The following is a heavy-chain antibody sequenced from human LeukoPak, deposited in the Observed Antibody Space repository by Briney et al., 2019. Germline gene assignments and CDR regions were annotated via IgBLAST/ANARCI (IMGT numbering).Heavy chain of an antibody. J-gene: IGHJ4*02. D-gene: IGHD6-25*01. V-gene: IGHV3-23*01. Sequence: PGGSLRLSCAASGFTFSSYAMSWVRQAPGKGLEWVSAISGSGGSTYYADSVKGRFTISRDNSKNTLYLQMNSLRAEDTAVYYCAKVNERDQRLPPYYFDYWGQGTLVTVSS. CDR1: GFTFSSYA. CDR3: AKVNERDQRLPPYYFDY. CDR2: ISGSGGST.